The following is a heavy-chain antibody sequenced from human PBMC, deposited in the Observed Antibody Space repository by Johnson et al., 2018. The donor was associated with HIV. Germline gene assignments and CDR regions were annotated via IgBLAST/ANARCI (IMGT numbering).Heavy chain of an antibody. CDR2: IKQDGSEK. CDR1: GFTFSTYW. J-gene: IGHJ3*02. D-gene: IGHD6-19*01. CDR3: ARELISSGWMSEDAFDI. Sequence: VQLVESGGGLVQPGGSLRLSCAASGFTFSTYWMSWVRQAPGKGLEWVANIKQDGSEKYYVDSVKGRFTISRDNAKNSLYLQMNSLRAEDTAVYYWARELISSGWMSEDAFDIWGQGTMVTVSS. V-gene: IGHV3-7*01.